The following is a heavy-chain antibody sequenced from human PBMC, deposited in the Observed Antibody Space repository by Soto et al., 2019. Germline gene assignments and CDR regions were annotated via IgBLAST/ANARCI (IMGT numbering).Heavy chain of an antibody. J-gene: IGHJ6*02. V-gene: IGHV5-51*01. CDR3: ARLRIAARISYYATDV. D-gene: IGHD6-6*01. Sequence: GESLKISCKGSGYSFTSYWIGWVRQMPGKGLEWMGIIYPGDSDTRYSPSFQGQVTISADKSISTAYLQWSSLKASDTAMYYCARLRIAARISYYATDVWGQGTTVTVSS. CDR1: GYSFTSYW. CDR2: IYPGDSDT.